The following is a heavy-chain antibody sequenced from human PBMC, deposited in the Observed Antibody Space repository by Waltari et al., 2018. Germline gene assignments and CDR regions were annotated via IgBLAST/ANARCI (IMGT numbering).Heavy chain of an antibody. Sequence: QVQLVESGGGVVQPGRSLRLSCAASGFTFSSYGMHWVRQAPGKGLEWVAVIWYDGSNKYYADSVKGRFTISRDNSKNTLYLQMNSLRAEDTAVYYCARGSTYYYDSSGYLFDYWGQGTLVTVSS. CDR2: IWYDGSNK. CDR3: ARGSTYYYDSSGYLFDY. J-gene: IGHJ4*02. V-gene: IGHV3-33*01. CDR1: GFTFSSYG. D-gene: IGHD3-22*01.